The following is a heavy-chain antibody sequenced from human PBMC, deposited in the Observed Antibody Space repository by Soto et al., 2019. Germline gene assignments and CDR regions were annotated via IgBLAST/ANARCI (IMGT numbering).Heavy chain of an antibody. V-gene: IGHV3-11*01. CDR2: ISSSGSTI. J-gene: IGHJ4*02. Sequence: GGSLRLSCAAPGFTFSDYYMSWIRQAPGKGLEWVSYISSSGSTIYYADSVKGRFTISRDNAKNSLYLQMNSLRAEDTAVYYCARDPTYYYDSSGYYIPVYWGQGTLVTVSS. D-gene: IGHD3-22*01. CDR1: GFTFSDYY. CDR3: ARDPTYYYDSSGYYIPVY.